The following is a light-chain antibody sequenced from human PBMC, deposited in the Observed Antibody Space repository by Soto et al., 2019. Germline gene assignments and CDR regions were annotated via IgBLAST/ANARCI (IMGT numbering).Light chain of an antibody. V-gene: IGKV3-20*01. CDR2: DAS. CDR1: QGIGDT. CDR3: QQYSRAPPT. J-gene: IGKJ1*01. Sequence: EVVMTQSPATLSVSPGEGVTLSCRANQGIGDTLAWFQQKPGQAPRLLIYDASSRATGIPDRFSGSGSGTDFTLTISRLEPEDFAVYYCQQYSRAPPTFGQGTKVDVK.